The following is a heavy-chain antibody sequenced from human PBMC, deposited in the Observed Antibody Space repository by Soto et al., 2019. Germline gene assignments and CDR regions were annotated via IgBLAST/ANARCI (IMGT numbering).Heavy chain of an antibody. CDR1: GGSIISYY. CDR2: IYYSGTT. CDR3: ASTHIVVVTDAFDI. J-gene: IGHJ3*02. V-gene: IGHV4-59*01. D-gene: IGHD2-21*02. Sequence: SETLSLPCTVSGGSIISYYWSWIRQPPGKGLEWIGYIYYSGTTNYNPSLKSRVTISVDTSKNQFYLKLSSVTAADAAVYYCASTHIVVVTDAFDIWGQGTMVTVSS.